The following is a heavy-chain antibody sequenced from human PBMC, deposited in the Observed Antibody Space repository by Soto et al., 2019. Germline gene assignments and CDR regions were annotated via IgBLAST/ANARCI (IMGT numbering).Heavy chain of an antibody. J-gene: IGHJ4*02. CDR2: ISYDGREI. CDR3: ASDPLAVTGSFVDY. Sequence: GGSLRLSCAASGLTFNIVAFHWVRQAPGKGLEWLSVISYDGREIHYSESVKGRFTISRDSSTNTVYLQMNSLRNEDTAVYYCASDPLAVTGSFVDYWGQGP. D-gene: IGHD3-9*01. V-gene: IGHV3-30-3*01. CDR1: GLTFNIVA.